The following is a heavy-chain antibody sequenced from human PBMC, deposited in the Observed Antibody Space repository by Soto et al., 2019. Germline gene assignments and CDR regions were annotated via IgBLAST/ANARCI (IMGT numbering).Heavy chain of an antibody. D-gene: IGHD3-22*01. CDR3: ARVVTGGTDNSGSQTPDGFDP. CDR1: GASISSGDYY. Sequence: SETLSLTCSVSGASISSGDYYWSWIRQPPGRGLEWIGYVYYSGSTYYNPSLQSRVSISVDTSKNQFSLKLSSVTAADTAVYFCARVVTGGTDNSGSQTPDGFDPWGQGTLVTVS. V-gene: IGHV4-30-4*01. CDR2: VYYSGST. J-gene: IGHJ5*02.